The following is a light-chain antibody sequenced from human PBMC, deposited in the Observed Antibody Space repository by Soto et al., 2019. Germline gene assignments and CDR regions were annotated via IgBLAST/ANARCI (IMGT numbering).Light chain of an antibody. Sequence: EIVMSQSPATLSVSPGERATLSCRASQSVSSNLAWYQQKPGQAPRLLIYSASTRATGVPARFSGSRSGPEFTLTINSLQSEGFAIYYCQRYNNWPLTFGGGTKVDIK. J-gene: IGKJ4*01. CDR2: SAS. CDR3: QRYNNWPLT. V-gene: IGKV3-15*01. CDR1: QSVSSN.